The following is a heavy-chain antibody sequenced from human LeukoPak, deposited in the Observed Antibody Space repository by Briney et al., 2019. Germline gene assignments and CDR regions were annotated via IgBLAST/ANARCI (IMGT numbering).Heavy chain of an antibody. CDR1: GGSISSGDYY. CDR2: IYYSGST. J-gene: IGHJ3*02. D-gene: IGHD5-18*01. CDR3: ARDGTQRGYSYACDI. Sequence: SETLSLTCTVSGGSISSGDYYWSWIRQPPGKGLEWIGHIYYSGSTYYNPSLKSRVTISVDTSKNQFSLKLSSVTAADTAVYYCARDGTQRGYSYACDIWGQGTMVTVSS. V-gene: IGHV4-30-4*08.